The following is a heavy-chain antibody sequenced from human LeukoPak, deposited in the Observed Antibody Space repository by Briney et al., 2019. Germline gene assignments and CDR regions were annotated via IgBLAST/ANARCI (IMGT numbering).Heavy chain of an antibody. D-gene: IGHD3-3*01. CDR1: GGSISSSSYY. CDR2: IYYSGST. CDR3: ARHRYDFWSGYHYYFDY. Sequence: SETLSLTCTVSGGSISSSSYYWGWIRQAPGKGLEWIGSIYYSGSTYYNPSLKSRVTMSVDTSKNQFSLKLSSVTAADTAVYYCARHRYDFWSGYHYYFDYWGQGTLVTVSS. J-gene: IGHJ4*02. V-gene: IGHV4-39*01.